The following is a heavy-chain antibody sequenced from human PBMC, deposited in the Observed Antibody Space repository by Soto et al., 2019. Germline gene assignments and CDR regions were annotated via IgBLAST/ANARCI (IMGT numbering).Heavy chain of an antibody. Sequence: SETLSLTCAVYGGSFSSYYWGWIRQPPGKGLEWIGSIYYSGSTYYNPSLKSRVTISVDTSKNQFSLKLSSVTAADTAVYYCARGLYGMDVWGQGTTVTVSS. CDR1: GGSFSSYY. V-gene: IGHV4-39*01. CDR2: IYYSGST. CDR3: ARGLYGMDV. J-gene: IGHJ6*02.